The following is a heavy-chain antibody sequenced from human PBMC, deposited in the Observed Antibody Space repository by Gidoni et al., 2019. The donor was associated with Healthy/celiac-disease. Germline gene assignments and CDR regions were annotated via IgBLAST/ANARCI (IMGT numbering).Heavy chain of an antibody. J-gene: IGHJ4*02. D-gene: IGHD1-26*01. V-gene: IGHV3-33*01. CDR1: GFTFSSYG. CDR2: MWYAVSNK. Sequence: QVQLVESGGGVVQPGRSLRLSCAASGFTFSSYGMHWVRQAPGKGVELVAVMWYAVSNKYYADSVKARFTISSENSKNTLYLQMNSLRAEDTAVYYCARGIVGAPVRGHFDYWGQGTLVTVSS. CDR3: ARGIVGAPVRGHFDY.